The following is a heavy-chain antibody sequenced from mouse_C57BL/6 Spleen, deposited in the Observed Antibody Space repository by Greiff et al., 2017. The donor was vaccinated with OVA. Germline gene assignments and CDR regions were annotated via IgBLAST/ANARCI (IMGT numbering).Heavy chain of an antibody. CDR3: AREGRAQAWFAY. CDR1: GFTFSSYA. CDR2: ISDGGSYT. V-gene: IGHV5-4*01. Sequence: EVNVVESGGGLVKPGGSLKLSCAASGFTFSSYAMSWVRQTPEKRLEWVATISDGGSYTYYPDNVKGRFTISRDNAKNNLYLQMSHLKSEDTAMYYCAREGRAQAWFAYWGQGTLVTVSA. D-gene: IGHD3-2*02. J-gene: IGHJ3*01.